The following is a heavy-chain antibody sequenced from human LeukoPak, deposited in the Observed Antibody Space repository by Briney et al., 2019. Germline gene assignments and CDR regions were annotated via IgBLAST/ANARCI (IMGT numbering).Heavy chain of an antibody. Sequence: SQTLSLTCTVSGGSISSGGYYWSWIRQHPGKGLEWIGYIYYSGSTYYNPSLKSRVTISVDTSKNQFSLKLSSVTAADTAVYYCGRAQQGAASGRYYYHGVDVWGQGTTVTVSS. CDR2: IYYSGST. CDR1: GGSISSGGYY. V-gene: IGHV4-31*03. J-gene: IGHJ6*02. D-gene: IGHD6-13*01. CDR3: GRAQQGAASGRYYYHGVDV.